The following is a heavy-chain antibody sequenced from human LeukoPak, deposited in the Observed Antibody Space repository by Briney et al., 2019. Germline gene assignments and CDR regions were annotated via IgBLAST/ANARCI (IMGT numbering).Heavy chain of an antibody. CDR3: ARVVSAGTATGWFDP. D-gene: IGHD1-1*01. CDR1: GYTFTSYA. Sequence: GASVKVSCKASGYTFTSYAMNWVRQAPGQGLEWMGWINTNTGNPTYAQGFTGRFVFSLDTSVSTAYLQISSLKAEDTAVYYCARVVSAGTATGWFDPWGQGTLVTVSS. V-gene: IGHV7-4-1*02. J-gene: IGHJ5*02. CDR2: INTNTGNP.